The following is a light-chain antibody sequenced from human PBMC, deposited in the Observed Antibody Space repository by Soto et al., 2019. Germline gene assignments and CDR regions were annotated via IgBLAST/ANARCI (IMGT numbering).Light chain of an antibody. CDR2: AAS. V-gene: IGKV1-39*01. J-gene: IGKJ3*01. CDR1: QNINIY. Sequence: DIQMAQSPSSLSASVGDRVTITCRASQNINIYLNWYHQKPGKAPKVLIYAASSLQSGVPSRFSGSGSGTDFTLTISSLQPEDFATYFCQQSYETPFTFGPGTKVDIK. CDR3: QQSYETPFT.